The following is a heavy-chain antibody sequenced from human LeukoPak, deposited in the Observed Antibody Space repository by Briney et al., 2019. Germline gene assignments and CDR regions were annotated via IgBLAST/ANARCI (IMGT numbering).Heavy chain of an antibody. D-gene: IGHD6-13*01. CDR2: ISYSGYA. CDR1: GGSMSSSY. CDR3: ARLLYSSSWYYGMDV. V-gene: IGHV4-59*08. Sequence: KASETLSLTCTVSGGSMSSSYWNWIRQPPGKGLEWIGYISYSGYANYNPSLKSRVTISVDTSKNQFSLKLNSVPAADTAVYYCARLLYSSSWYYGMDVWGQGTSVTVSS. J-gene: IGHJ6*02.